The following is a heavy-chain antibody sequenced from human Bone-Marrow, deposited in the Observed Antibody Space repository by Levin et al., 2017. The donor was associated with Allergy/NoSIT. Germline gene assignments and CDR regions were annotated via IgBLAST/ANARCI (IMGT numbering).Heavy chain of an antibody. Sequence: PGESLKISCAASGFNFRIYAMHWVRQAPGKGLEWVAVISYDGTNKYYADSVKGRFTISRDNSKNTVYLQMNSLRGEDTAVYYCATGPTHGPGGVSYYYAMDVWGQGTTVTVSS. V-gene: IGHV3-30*01. J-gene: IGHJ6*02. CDR1: GFNFRIYA. CDR2: ISYDGTNK. CDR3: ATGPTHGPGGVSYYYAMDV. D-gene: IGHD3-10*01.